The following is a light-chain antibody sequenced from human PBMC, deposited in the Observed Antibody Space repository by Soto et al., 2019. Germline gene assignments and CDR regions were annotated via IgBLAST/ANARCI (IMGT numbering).Light chain of an antibody. Sequence: DIQMTQSPYSLSASVGDRVTSTCRASQGVSAYLIWYQQRHGRAPKLLIYAASKLLSGVPSRFSGSGAGTNVNLTNKSQQPEDLATDYFQQSYRTPHTLGQGTQLETK. V-gene: IGKV1-39*01. CDR1: QGVSAY. J-gene: IGKJ2*01. CDR2: AAS. CDR3: QQSYRTPHT.